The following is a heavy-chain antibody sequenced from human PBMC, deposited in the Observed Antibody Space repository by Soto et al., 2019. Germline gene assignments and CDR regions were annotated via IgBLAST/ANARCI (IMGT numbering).Heavy chain of an antibody. Sequence: QVQLVQSGAEVKKPGASVKVSCKASGYTFTSYAMHWVRQAPGQRLEWMGWINAGNGNTKYSQKFQGRVTITRDTSASTAYMELSSLRSEDTAVYYCARALLDYYDSSGYGLGGQGTLVTVSS. J-gene: IGHJ4*02. CDR1: GYTFTSYA. D-gene: IGHD3-22*01. CDR2: INAGNGNT. CDR3: ARALLDYYDSSGYGL. V-gene: IGHV1-3*01.